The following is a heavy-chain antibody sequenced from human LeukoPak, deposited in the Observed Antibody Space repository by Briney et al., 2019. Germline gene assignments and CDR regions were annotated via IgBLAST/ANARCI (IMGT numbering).Heavy chain of an antibody. CDR1: GLTFSTYW. Sequence: GGSLRLSCAASGLTFSTYWMNWVRQAPGKGLEWVANIKEDGSEKYYVDSVKGRFTISRDNAKNSVYLQMNSLRAEDTAVYYCAKGGSYYDSSGYSYFAYWGQGTLVTVPS. J-gene: IGHJ4*02. V-gene: IGHV3-7*03. CDR2: IKEDGSEK. CDR3: AKGGSYYDSSGYSYFAY. D-gene: IGHD3-22*01.